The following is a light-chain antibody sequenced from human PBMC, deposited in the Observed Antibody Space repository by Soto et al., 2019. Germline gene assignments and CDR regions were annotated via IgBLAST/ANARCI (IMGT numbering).Light chain of an antibody. J-gene: IGKJ1*01. V-gene: IGKV1-5*01. Sequence: DIQMTQSPSTLSASLGDRVTITCRASQTINSWLAWYQQKPGKAPKVLIFDASSLKTGVPSRFSGSGSGTEFTLTISSLQSEDVAVYYCQQCNDWPWTFGQGTKVDIK. CDR1: QTINSW. CDR2: DAS. CDR3: QQCNDWPWT.